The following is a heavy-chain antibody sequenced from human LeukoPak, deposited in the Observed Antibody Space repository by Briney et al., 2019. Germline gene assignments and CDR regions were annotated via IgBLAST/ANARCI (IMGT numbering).Heavy chain of an antibody. Sequence: ASDTLSLICSVSGGSINTASYYWTWIRQPPGKGLEVIENFYYTGTTFYNSSLQSRVTISVDTYKNQFSLKLTSVTATDPSVYYCAGMKATGTSRGYIDVWGKGTTVTVSS. D-gene: IGHD1-1*01. J-gene: IGHJ6*03. V-gene: IGHV4-39*01. CDR1: GGSINTASYY. CDR2: FYYTGTT. CDR3: AGMKATGTSRGYIDV.